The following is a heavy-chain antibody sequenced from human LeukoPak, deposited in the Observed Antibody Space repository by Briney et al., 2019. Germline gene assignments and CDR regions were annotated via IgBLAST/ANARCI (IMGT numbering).Heavy chain of an antibody. CDR1: GGSFSGYY. J-gene: IGHJ6*03. CDR2: INHSGST. D-gene: IGHD6-6*01. CDR3: AKTVADSSSFSRNYYYYMDV. V-gene: IGHV4-34*01. Sequence: PSETLSLTCAVYGGSFSGYYWSWIRQPPGKGLEWIGEINHSGSTNYNPSLKSRVTISVGTSKNQFFLKLSSVTAADTAVYYCAKTVADSSSFSRNYYYYMDVWGKGTTVTVSS.